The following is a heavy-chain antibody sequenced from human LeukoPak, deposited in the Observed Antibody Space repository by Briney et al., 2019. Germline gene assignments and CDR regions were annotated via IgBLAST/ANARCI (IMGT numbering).Heavy chain of an antibody. CDR1: GGSISSGGYS. D-gene: IGHD5-18*01. V-gene: IGHV4-30-2*01. Sequence: SETLSLTCAVSGGSISSGGYSWSWIRQPPGKGLEWIGYIYHSGSTYYNPSLKSRVAISVDRSKNQFSLKLSSVTAADTAVYYCARGGYSYGYYFDYWGQGTLVTVSS. CDR3: ARGGYSYGYYFDY. J-gene: IGHJ4*02. CDR2: IYHSGST.